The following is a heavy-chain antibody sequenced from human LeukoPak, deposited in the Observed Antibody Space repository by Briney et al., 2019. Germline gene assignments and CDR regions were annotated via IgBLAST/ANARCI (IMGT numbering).Heavy chain of an antibody. D-gene: IGHD5-24*01. CDR2: IFYNGNT. J-gene: IGHJ3*01. V-gene: IGHV4-59*08. Sequence: SETLSLTCTVSGGSISSYYWSWVRKLPGKGLEWIGHIFYNGNTNYNPSLKSRLTISVDTSKNQFSLRLSSVTAADTAVYYCARQDGYNRGLWAFDFWGPGTMVTVSS. CDR1: GGSISSYY. CDR3: ARQDGYNRGLWAFDF.